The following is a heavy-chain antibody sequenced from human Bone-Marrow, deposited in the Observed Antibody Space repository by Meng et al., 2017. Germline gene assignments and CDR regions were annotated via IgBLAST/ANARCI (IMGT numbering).Heavy chain of an antibody. CDR3: ARAYSSGWYYDY. D-gene: IGHD6-19*01. Sequence: GGSLRPSCAASGFTVSSNEMSWVRQAPGKGLEWIGRMKSNVDGGTVDYAAAVKGRFTISRDDSKNTLYLQMNSLRAEDTAVYSCARAYSSGWYYDYWGQGTLVTVSS. CDR2: MKSNVDGGTV. V-gene: IGHV3-15*01. J-gene: IGHJ4*02. CDR1: GFTVSSNE.